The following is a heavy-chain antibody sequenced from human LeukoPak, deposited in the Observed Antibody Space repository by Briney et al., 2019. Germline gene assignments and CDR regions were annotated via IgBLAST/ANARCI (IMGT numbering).Heavy chain of an antibody. J-gene: IGHJ4*02. CDR2: IRSSGSPI. Sequence: PGGSLRLSCAASGFTFSSYSMNWVRQAPGKGLEWVSYIRSSGSPIYYADSVRGRLTISRDNAKNSLYLQMNSLRDEDTAVYYCVRDPDALDFWGQGTPVTVAS. CDR1: GFTFSSYS. V-gene: IGHV3-48*02. CDR3: VRDPDALDF.